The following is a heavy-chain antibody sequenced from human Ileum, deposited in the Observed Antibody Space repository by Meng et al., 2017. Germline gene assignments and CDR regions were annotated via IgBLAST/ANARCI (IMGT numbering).Heavy chain of an antibody. J-gene: IGHJ4*02. V-gene: IGHV3-30-3*01. CDR1: GFTFRSYA. Sequence: QVQLVESGGGVVQPGRSRRRSCAASGFTFRSYAMHWVRQAPGKGLEWVAVISYDGSNKYYADSVKGRFPISRDNSKNTLYLQMNSLRAEDTAVYYCARDTKNYYDSSGYPGPLDYWGQGTLVTVSS. CDR2: ISYDGSNK. D-gene: IGHD3-22*01. CDR3: ARDTKNYYDSSGYPGPLDY.